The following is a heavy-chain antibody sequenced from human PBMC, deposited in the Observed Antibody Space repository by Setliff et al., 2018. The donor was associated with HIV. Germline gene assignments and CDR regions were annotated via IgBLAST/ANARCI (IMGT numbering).Heavy chain of an antibody. D-gene: IGHD4-17*01. CDR3: ARPNDYDGVAPWGPFDY. J-gene: IGHJ4*02. Sequence: GESLKISCKGSGYSFTSYWIGWVRQMPGKGLEWMGIIYPGDSDTRYSPSFQGHVTLSVDKSISAAYLQWSSLKASDSATYYCARPNDYDGVAPWGPFDYWGQGTPVTVSS. V-gene: IGHV5-51*01. CDR2: IYPGDSDT. CDR1: GYSFTSYW.